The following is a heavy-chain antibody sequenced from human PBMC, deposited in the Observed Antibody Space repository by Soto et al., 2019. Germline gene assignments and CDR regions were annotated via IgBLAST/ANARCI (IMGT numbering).Heavy chain of an antibody. V-gene: IGHV3-72*01. CDR3: ASTTHGSGGYCPAFDY. CDR2: IRNKANSHTT. J-gene: IGHJ4*02. CDR1: GFTFSDHY. D-gene: IGHD2-21*02. Sequence: EVQVVESGGGLVQPGGSLRLSCAASGFTFSDHYMDWVRQAPGKGLEWVGRIRNKANSHTTEYAASVKGRFTISRDDSQTSRYLQRNSLRTEDTAVYYCASTTHGSGGYCPAFDYWGLGTLVTVSS.